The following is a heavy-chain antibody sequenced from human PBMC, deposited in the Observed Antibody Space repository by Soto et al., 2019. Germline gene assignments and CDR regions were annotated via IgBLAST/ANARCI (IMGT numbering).Heavy chain of an antibody. Sequence: ASETLSLTCTVSGGSISSGDYYWSWSRQPPGKGLEWIGYIYYSGSTYYNPSLKSRVTISVDTPKNQFSLKLSSVTAADTAVYYCARDYSGYDFWSSYGMDVWGQGTTVTVSS. CDR2: IYYSGST. V-gene: IGHV4-30-4*01. D-gene: IGHD5-12*01. CDR3: ARDYSGYDFWSSYGMDV. J-gene: IGHJ6*02. CDR1: GGSISSGDYY.